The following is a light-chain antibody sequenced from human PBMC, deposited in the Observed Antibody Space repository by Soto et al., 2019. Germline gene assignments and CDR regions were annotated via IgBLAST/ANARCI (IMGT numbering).Light chain of an antibody. CDR3: QQCYNWPLT. CDR2: AAS. Sequence: EIVLTQSPGTLSLSAGERATLSCRASQSVNSNLAWYQQKPGQAPRLLIYAASTRATGIPARFSGGGSGTEFTLTISSLQSEDFAVYYCQQCYNWPLTFGGGTKVDIK. V-gene: IGKV3-15*01. J-gene: IGKJ4*01. CDR1: QSVNSN.